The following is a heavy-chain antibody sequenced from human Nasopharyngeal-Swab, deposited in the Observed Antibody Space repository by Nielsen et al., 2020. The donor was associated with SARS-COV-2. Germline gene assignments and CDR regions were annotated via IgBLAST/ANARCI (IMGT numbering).Heavy chain of an antibody. Sequence: WIRQPPGKGLEWIGYIYYSGSTYYNPSLKSRVTISVDTSKNQFSLKLSSVTAADTAVYYCARGGAARPGFDHWGQGTLVTVSS. D-gene: IGHD6-6*01. CDR2: IYYSGST. V-gene: IGHV4-31*02. J-gene: IGHJ4*02. CDR3: ARGGAARPGFDH.